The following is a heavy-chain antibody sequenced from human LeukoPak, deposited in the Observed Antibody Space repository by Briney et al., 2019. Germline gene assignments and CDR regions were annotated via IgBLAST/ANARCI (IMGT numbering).Heavy chain of an antibody. J-gene: IGHJ4*02. CDR1: GFTFSSYG. Sequence: GGSLRLSCAASGFTFSSYGMHWVRQAPGKGLEWVAVISYDGSNKYYADSVKGRFTISRDNAKNSLYLQMNSLRAEDTAVYYCASGLDWLSQGTDFDYWGQGTLVTVSS. V-gene: IGHV3-30*03. CDR3: ASGLDWLSQGTDFDY. CDR2: ISYDGSNK. D-gene: IGHD3/OR15-3a*01.